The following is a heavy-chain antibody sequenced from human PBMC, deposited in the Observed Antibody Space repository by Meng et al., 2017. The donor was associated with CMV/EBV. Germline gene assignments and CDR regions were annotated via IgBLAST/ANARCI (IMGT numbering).Heavy chain of an antibody. D-gene: IGHD2-15*01. Sequence: GESLKISCAASGFTFSSYWMSWVRQAPGKGLERVANIKQDGSEKYYVDSVKGRFTISRDNAKNSLYLQMNSLRAEDTAVYYCARDSGRGYCSGGSCYNPDWGQGTTVTVSS. CDR2: IKQDGSEK. CDR1: GFTFSSYW. V-gene: IGHV3-7*01. J-gene: IGHJ6*02. CDR3: ARDSGRGYCSGGSCYNPD.